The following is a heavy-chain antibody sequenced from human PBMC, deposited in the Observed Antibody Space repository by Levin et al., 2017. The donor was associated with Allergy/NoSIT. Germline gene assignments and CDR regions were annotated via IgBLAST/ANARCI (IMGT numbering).Heavy chain of an antibody. J-gene: IGHJ3*02. Sequence: GESLKISCQGSGYSFTNYWIGWVRQMPGKGLECMGIIYPGDSNTRYSPSFQGQVTISADKSISTAYLQWSSLKASDTAMYFCARQRGATYSSSRFRSLDAFDIWGQGTMITVSS. CDR3: ARQRGATYSSSRFRSLDAFDI. D-gene: IGHD6-13*01. CDR2: IYPGDSNT. CDR1: GYSFTNYW. V-gene: IGHV5-51*01.